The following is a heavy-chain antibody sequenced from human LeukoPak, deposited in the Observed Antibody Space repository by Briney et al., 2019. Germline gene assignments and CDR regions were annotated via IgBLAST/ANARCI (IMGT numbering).Heavy chain of an antibody. Sequence: GGSLSLSCSPSGFTLSNYWMHWVRQAAGKGLVWVSRINTDGSSTNYADSVKGRFTISRDNSKNTLDLQMNNLRAEDTAVYYCARDHYYVPDYWGQGTLVTVSS. CDR1: GFTLSNYW. CDR3: ARDHYYVPDY. CDR2: INTDGSST. J-gene: IGHJ4*02. V-gene: IGHV3-74*01. D-gene: IGHD3-10*02.